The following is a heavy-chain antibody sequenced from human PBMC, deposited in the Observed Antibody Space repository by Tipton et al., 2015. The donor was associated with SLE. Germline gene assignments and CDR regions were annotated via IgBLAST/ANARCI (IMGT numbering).Heavy chain of an antibody. J-gene: IGHJ4*02. CDR3: ARDREYYDSSGFFDY. D-gene: IGHD3-22*01. CDR1: GFTFSSYE. V-gene: IGHV3-48*03. CDR2: ISSSGSTI. Sequence: SLRLSCAASGFTFSSYEMNWVRQAPGKGLEWVSYISSSGSTIYYADSVKGRFTISRDNAKNSLYLQMNSLRAEDTALYYCARDREYYDSSGFFDYWGQGTLVTVSS.